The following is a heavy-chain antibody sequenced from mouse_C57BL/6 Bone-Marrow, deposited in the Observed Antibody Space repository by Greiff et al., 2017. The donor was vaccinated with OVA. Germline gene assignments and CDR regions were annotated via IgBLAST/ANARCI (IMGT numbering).Heavy chain of an antibody. D-gene: IGHD2-4*01. CDR3: ARLGYDYDVTCFAY. CDR1: GFTFSDYG. Sequence: EVKLMESGGGLVKPGGSLKLSCAASGFTFSDYGMHWVRQAPEKGLEWVAYISSGSSTIYYADTVKGRFTISRDNAKNTLFLQMTSLRSEDTAMYYCARLGYDYDVTCFAYWGQGTLVTVSA. V-gene: IGHV5-17*01. CDR2: ISSGSSTI. J-gene: IGHJ3*01.